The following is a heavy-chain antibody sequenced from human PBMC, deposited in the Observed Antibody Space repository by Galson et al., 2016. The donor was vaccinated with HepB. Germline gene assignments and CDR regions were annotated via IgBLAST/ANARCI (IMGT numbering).Heavy chain of an antibody. CDR3: ARKAGAFGY. D-gene: IGHD3-10*01. CDR2: INHSGST. Sequence: SETLSLTCAVYGGSFSGYYWSWIRQPPGKGLEWIGEINHSGSTNYNPSLKSRVTISVDTSKNQFSLKLSSVTAADTAVYYCARKAGAFGYWGQGTLVTVS. V-gene: IGHV4-34*01. J-gene: IGHJ4*02. CDR1: GGSFSGYY.